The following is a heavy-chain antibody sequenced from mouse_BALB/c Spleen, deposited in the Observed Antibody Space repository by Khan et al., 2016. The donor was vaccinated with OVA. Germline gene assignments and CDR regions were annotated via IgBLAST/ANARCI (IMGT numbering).Heavy chain of an antibody. Sequence: QVQLQQSGADLAKPGASLEMSCKASGYTFATYWIHWVKQRPGQGLEWIGYIDPSTGYTEYKQKFKDKATLTADKSSSTANMQLSGLTSEDSAVNYCTRRGLYGTFTYWGQGTLVTVAA. CDR3: TRRGLYGTFTY. V-gene: IGHV1-7*01. CDR2: IDPSTGYT. J-gene: IGHJ3*01. CDR1: GYTFATYW. D-gene: IGHD2-1*01.